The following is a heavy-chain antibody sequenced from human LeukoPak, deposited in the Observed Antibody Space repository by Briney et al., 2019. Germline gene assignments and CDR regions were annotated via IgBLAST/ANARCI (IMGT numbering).Heavy chain of an antibody. J-gene: IGHJ4*02. CDR2: INHSGST. CDR3: ARVDYGDYAGDY. V-gene: IGHV4-34*01. D-gene: IGHD4-17*01. Sequence: SETLSLTCAVYGGSFSGYYWSWIRQPPGKGLEWIGEINHSGSTNYNPSLKSRVTISVDTSKNQFSLKLSSVTAADTAVYYCARVDYGDYAGDYWGPGTLVTVSS. CDR1: GGSFSGYY.